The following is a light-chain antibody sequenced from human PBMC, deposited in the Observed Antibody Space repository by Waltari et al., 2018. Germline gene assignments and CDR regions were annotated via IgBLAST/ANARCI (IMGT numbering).Light chain of an antibody. V-gene: IGKV4-1*01. CDR3: QQYYSTSWT. CDR2: WAS. CDR1: QSVLYSSNNKKY. Sequence: DIVMTQSPDSLAVSLGERATINCKSSQSVLYSSNNKKYLAWYQQKPGQPPKLLISWASTRESGVPDRFSGSGSGTDFTLTISSLQAEDVAVYYCQQYYSTSWTFGQGTKVEIK. J-gene: IGKJ1*01.